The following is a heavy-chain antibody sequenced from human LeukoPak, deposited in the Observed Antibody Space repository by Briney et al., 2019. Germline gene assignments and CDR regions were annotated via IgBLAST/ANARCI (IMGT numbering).Heavy chain of an antibody. J-gene: IGHJ6*03. V-gene: IGHV3-53*01. Sequence: PGGSLRLSCAASGFTVSSNYMSWVRQGPGKGREWVSVIYSGGSTYYADSVKGGFTISRDNSKNTLYLQINSLRAEDTAVYYCAREGADMDVWGKGTTVTVSS. CDR1: GFTVSSNY. CDR3: AREGADMDV. CDR2: IYSGGST. D-gene: IGHD1-26*01.